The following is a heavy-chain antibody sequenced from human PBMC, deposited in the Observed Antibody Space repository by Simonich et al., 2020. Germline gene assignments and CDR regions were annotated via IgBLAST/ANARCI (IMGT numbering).Heavy chain of an antibody. D-gene: IGHD3-9*01. V-gene: IGHV3-7*01. J-gene: IGHJ4*02. Sequence: EVQLVESGGGLVQPGGSLRPSCAASGFTFSSYWMSWVRQAPGKGLGWGANKKQDGSEKYYVDSGKGRFTISRDNAKNSLYLQMNSLRAEDTAVYYCARFRGRYFDWLFDYWGQGTLVTVSS. CDR1: GFTFSSYW. CDR2: KKQDGSEK. CDR3: ARFRGRYFDWLFDY.